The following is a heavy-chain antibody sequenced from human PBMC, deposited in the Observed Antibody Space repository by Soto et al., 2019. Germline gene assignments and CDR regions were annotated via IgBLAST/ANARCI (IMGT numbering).Heavy chain of an antibody. J-gene: IGHJ4*02. V-gene: IGHV2-5*02. Sequence: SGPTVWNATQTLTLTCTFSGVSLSTIGVGVACIRQPPGKALEWLALIYWDDGKRYSPSLKTRLNITKDTSKNQVVLTLTNVDPVDTATYFFKQKTAYEISTGYYPFDYWGQGSLVTVSS. CDR3: KQKTAYEISTGYYPFDY. D-gene: IGHD3-9*01. CDR1: GVSLSTIGVG. CDR2: IYWDDGK.